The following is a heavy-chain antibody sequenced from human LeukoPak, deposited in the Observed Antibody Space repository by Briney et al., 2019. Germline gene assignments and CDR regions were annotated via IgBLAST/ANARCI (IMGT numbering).Heavy chain of an antibody. CDR1: GFTLPGHS. J-gene: IGHJ4*02. V-gene: IGHV3-23*01. CDR2: IGGRDDRT. CDR3: AKDPNPLYDLWSGYK. Sequence: GGSLRLSCAASGFTLPGHSMTWLRQAPGKGLEWVSIIGGRDDRTYYADFVKGRFTISRDNSKNILYLQMNNLRAEDTAVYYCAKDPNPLYDLWSGYKWGQGTLVTVSS. D-gene: IGHD3-3*01.